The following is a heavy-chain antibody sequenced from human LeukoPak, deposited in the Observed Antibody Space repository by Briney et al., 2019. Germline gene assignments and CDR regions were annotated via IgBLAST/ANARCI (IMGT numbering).Heavy chain of an antibody. CDR2: IYYSGST. CDR3: ARHVAAAGTENFDY. Sequence: SETLSLTCTVSGYSISSGYYWGWIRQPPGKGLEWIGSIYYSGSTYYNPSLKSRVTISVDTSKNQFSLKLSSVTAADTAVYYCARHVAAAGTENFDYWGQGTLVTVSS. J-gene: IGHJ4*02. V-gene: IGHV4-38-2*02. D-gene: IGHD6-13*01. CDR1: GYSISSGYY.